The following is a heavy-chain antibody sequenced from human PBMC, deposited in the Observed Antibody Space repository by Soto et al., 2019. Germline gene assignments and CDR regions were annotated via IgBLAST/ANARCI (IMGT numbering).Heavy chain of an antibody. Sequence: QVQLQESGPGLVKPSQTLSLTCTVSGGSISSDGYYWSWIRQFPGNGLEWIGYIYNTGATYYNPSLTSRLTISFRPSNDHLSLKLTSVTAAYTAVYYCARVPFGVGEWFDPWGQGTLVTVSS. V-gene: IGHV4-31*03. CDR1: GGSISSDGYY. CDR3: ARVPFGVGEWFDP. CDR2: IYNTGAT. D-gene: IGHD3-10*01. J-gene: IGHJ5*02.